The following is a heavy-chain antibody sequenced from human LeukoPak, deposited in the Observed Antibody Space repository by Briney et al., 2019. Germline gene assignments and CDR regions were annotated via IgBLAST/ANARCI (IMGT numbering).Heavy chain of an antibody. CDR2: IYSGGST. CDR3: ARVAVRWFGVDC. V-gene: IGHV3-66*01. J-gene: IGHJ4*02. D-gene: IGHD3-10*01. CDR1: GFTASGNY. Sequence: GGSLTLSCAPSGFTASGNYMSCVRQAPEKGLEWVSVIYSGGSTHYADSVKGRFAISRDNAKNTLYLQMNSLRGEDTAVYYCARVAVRWFGVDCWGQGTLVTVSS.